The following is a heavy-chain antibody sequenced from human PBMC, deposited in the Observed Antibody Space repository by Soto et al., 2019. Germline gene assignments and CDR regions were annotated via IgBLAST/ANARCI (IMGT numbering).Heavy chain of an antibody. D-gene: IGHD3-22*01. J-gene: IGHJ4*02. V-gene: IGHV4-31*03. CDR2: IYYSGST. Sequence: QVQLQESGPGLVKPSQTLSLTCTVSGGSISSGGYYWSCIRQHPGKGLAWIGYIYYSGSTYYNPSLKSRVTRSVDTSKNQCSLKLSSVTAADTAVYYCASGYYYDSSGYYYDGVDYWGQGTLVTVSS. CDR1: GGSISSGGYY. CDR3: ASGYYYDSSGYYYDGVDY.